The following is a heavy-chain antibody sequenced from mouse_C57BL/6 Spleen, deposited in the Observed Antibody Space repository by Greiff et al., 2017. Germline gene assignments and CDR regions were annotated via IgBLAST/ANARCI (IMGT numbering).Heavy chain of an antibody. V-gene: IGHV1-55*01. CDR1: GYTFTSYW. CDR3: ARRSNWDDAMDY. D-gene: IGHD4-1*01. CDR2: IYPGSGST. Sequence: QVQLQQPGAELVKPGASVKMSCKASGYTFTSYWITWVKQRPGQGLEWIGDIYPGSGSTNYNEKFKSKATLTVDTSSSTAYMQLSSLTSEDSAVYYCARRSNWDDAMDYWGQGTSVTFSS. J-gene: IGHJ4*01.